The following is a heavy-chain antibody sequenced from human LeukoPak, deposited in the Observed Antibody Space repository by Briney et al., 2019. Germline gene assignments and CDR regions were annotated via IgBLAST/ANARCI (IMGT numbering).Heavy chain of an antibody. CDR2: IYYSGST. CDR3: ARDRGDGYSSFDY. D-gene: IGHD5-24*01. CDR1: GYSISSGFY. Sequence: PSETLSLTGTVSGYSISSGFYWSWIRQPPGKGLEWIGYIYYSGSTNYNPSLKSRVTISVDTSKNQFSLKLSSVTAADTAVYYCARDRGDGYSSFDYWGQGTLVTVSS. V-gene: IGHV4-61*01. J-gene: IGHJ4*02.